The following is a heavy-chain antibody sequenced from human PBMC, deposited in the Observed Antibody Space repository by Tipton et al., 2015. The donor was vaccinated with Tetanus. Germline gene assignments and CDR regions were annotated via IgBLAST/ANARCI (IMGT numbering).Heavy chain of an antibody. D-gene: IGHD3-16*02. Sequence: TLSLTCTVSGGSISSYYWSWIRQPPGKGLEWIGYIYYSGSTNYNPSLKSRVTISVDTSKNQFSLKLSSVTAADTAVYYCASQGYYDYVWGSYRYSYYGMDVWGQGTTVTVSS. V-gene: IGHV4-59*08. J-gene: IGHJ6*02. CDR1: GGSISSYY. CDR3: ASQGYYDYVWGSYRYSYYGMDV. CDR2: IYYSGST.